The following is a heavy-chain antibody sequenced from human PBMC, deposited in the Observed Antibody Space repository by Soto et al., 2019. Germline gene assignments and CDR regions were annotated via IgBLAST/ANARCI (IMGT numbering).Heavy chain of an antibody. D-gene: IGHD3-22*01. Sequence: AGSLSLSCAVSGVSFSGYYWSWIRQPPGKGLEWIGEINHSGSTNYNPALKSRVTISVDTYKNQFSLKLSSVIAADKAVYYCERGLATSRLGYWGQGTMVTVSS. CDR1: GVSFSGYY. CDR2: INHSGST. V-gene: IGHV4-34*01. CDR3: ERGLATSRLGY. J-gene: IGHJ4*02.